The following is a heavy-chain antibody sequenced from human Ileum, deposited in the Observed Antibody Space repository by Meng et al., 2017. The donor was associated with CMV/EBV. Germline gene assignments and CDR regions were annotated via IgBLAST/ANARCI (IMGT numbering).Heavy chain of an antibody. D-gene: IGHD4-23*01. V-gene: IGHV1-2*02. CDR2: ISPNTDGT. Sequence: ASVKVSCKASGYTFTGSYIHWVRQAPGQGLEWMGWISPNTDGTNYAQKFQGRVTMTSDTSITTAYMELTRLSSDDTVLYYCARRSGGGFSYWGQGTPVTVSS. J-gene: IGHJ4*02. CDR1: GYTFTGSY. CDR3: ARRSGGGFSY.